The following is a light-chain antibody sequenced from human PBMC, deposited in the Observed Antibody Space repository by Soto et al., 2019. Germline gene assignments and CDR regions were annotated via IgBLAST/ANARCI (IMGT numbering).Light chain of an antibody. V-gene: IGKV1-5*03. CDR1: QYISTW. J-gene: IGKJ1*01. CDR2: KAS. Sequence: DIQMTQSPSTLSASVGDRVTITCRASQYISTWLAWYQQKPGKAPKLLISKASSLESEVPSRFSGSGTGTEFTITISSLQPDDFATYYCQQYNSYSTFGQGTKVEVK. CDR3: QQYNSYST.